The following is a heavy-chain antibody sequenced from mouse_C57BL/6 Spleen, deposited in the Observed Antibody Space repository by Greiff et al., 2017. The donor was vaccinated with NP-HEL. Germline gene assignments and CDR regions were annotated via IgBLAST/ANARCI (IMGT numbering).Heavy chain of an antibody. CDR3: ARDPYYSNYTWFAY. Sequence: EVHLVESGGGLVKPGGSLKLSCAASGFTFSSYAMSWVRQTPEKRLEWVATISDGGSYTYYPDNVKGRFTISRDNAKNNLYLQMSHLKSEDTAMYYCARDPYYSNYTWFAYWGQGTLVTVSA. V-gene: IGHV5-4*01. D-gene: IGHD2-5*01. CDR1: GFTFSSYA. J-gene: IGHJ3*01. CDR2: ISDGGSYT.